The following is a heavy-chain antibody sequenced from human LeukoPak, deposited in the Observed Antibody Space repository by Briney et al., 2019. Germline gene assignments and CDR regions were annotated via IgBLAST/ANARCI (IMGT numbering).Heavy chain of an antibody. CDR3: ARRPTTSIVGATTNYFDH. V-gene: IGHV4-39*01. D-gene: IGHD1-26*01. CDR2: IYFSVST. CDR1: VGSTSSSNYY. Sequence: SETLSLTCTVSVGSTSSSNYYWGWIRQPPGKGLEWIGSIYFSVSTYYSPSLKSRATLSIDTSKNQFSLKLTSVTAADTAVCYCARRPTTSIVGATTNYFDHWGQGTLVTVSS. J-gene: IGHJ4*02.